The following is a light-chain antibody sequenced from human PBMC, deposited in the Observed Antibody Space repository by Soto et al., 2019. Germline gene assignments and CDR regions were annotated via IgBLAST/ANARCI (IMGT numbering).Light chain of an antibody. CDR2: GSS. J-gene: IGKJ2*01. V-gene: IGKV1-39*01. CDR1: QSISSY. Sequence: DLQMTQSPSSLSASVGDRVSITCRASQSISSYLNWYRQKPGKAAKLLIYGSSTLQSGVPSRFSGSGSGTDFTLTISTLQPEDFATYYCQQSFSTPYTFSQGTIVEVK. CDR3: QQSFSTPYT.